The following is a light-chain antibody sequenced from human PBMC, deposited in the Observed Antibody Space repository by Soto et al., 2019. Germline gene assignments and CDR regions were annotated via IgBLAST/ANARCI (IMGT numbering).Light chain of an antibody. CDR3: QHYNNWPLLT. V-gene: IGKV3-15*01. CDR1: QSVSSSY. CDR2: AAS. J-gene: IGKJ4*01. Sequence: EIVLTQSPGTLSLSPGERATLSCRASQSVSSSYLAWYQQKPGQAPRLLIYAASTRATGIPVRFSGSGSGTEFTLTISSLQSEDFAVYYCQHYNNWPLLTFGGGTKVDIK.